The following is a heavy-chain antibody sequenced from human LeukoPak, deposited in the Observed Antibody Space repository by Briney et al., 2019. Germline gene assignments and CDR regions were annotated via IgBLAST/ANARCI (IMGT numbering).Heavy chain of an antibody. D-gene: IGHD3-22*01. V-gene: IGHV1-69*05. Sequence: SVKVSCKASGYTFASYGISWVRQAPGQGLEWMGGIIPIFGTANYAQKFQGRVTITTDESTSTAYMELSSLRSEDTAVYYCARDGNYVNSSGYYYFDYWGQGTLVTVSS. CDR1: GYTFASYG. CDR2: IIPIFGTA. CDR3: ARDGNYVNSSGYYYFDY. J-gene: IGHJ4*02.